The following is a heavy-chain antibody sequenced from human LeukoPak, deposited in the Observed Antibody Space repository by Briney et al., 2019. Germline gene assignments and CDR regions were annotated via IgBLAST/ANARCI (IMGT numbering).Heavy chain of an antibody. CDR3: ARVGEQALSFDY. J-gene: IGHJ4*02. CDR2: IYSGGST. CDR1: GFTVNSRY. V-gene: IGHV3-66*01. Sequence: PGGSLRLSCAASGFTVNSRYMSWVRQAPGKGLEWVSVIYSGGSTYYADSVKGRFTIPRDNSKNTVSLQMNSLRVEDTAMYYCARVGEQALSFDYWGQGSLVTVSS. D-gene: IGHD1-26*01.